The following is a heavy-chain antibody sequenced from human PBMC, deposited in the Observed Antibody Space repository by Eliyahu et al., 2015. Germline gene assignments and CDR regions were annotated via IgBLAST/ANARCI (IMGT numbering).Heavy chain of an antibody. CDR2: INPNSGGT. CDR1: GYTFTGXY. D-gene: IGHD1-26*01. V-gene: IGHV1-2*02. J-gene: IGHJ5*02. Sequence: QVQLVQSGAEVKKPGASVKVSCKAXGYTFTGXYMHWVRQAPGQGLEWMGWINPNSGGTNYAQKFQGRVTMTRDTSISTAYMELSRLRSDDTAVYYCARDRRGLSGSYNWFDPWGQGTLVTVSS. CDR3: ARDRRGLSGSYNWFDP.